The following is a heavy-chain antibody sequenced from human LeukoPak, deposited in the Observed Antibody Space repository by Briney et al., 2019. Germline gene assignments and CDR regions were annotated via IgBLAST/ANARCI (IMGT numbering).Heavy chain of an antibody. V-gene: IGHV1-8*01. J-gene: IGHJ4*02. CDR3: ARGLAAAGEPSDFDY. D-gene: IGHD6-13*01. CDR1: GYTFTGYD. CDR2: MNPNSGNT. Sequence: ASVKVSCKASGYTFTGYDINWVRQATGQGLEWMGWMNPNSGNTGYAQKFQGRVTMTRNTSISTAYMELSSLRSEDTAVYYCARGLAAAGEPSDFDYWGQGTLVTVSS.